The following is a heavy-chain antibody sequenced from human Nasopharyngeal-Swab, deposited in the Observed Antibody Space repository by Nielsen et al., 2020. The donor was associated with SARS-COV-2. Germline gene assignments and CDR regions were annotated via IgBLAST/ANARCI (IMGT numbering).Heavy chain of an antibody. D-gene: IGHD3-3*01. CDR1: GFTFNNYN. CDR3: AKEESSYDFWSGYVTNFYYNGMDV. V-gene: IGHV3-21*04. Sequence: GGSLRLSCAASGFTFNNYNFNWVRQAPGKGLEWVSSISSSSSYIYYADSVKGRFTISRDNAKNSLYLQMNSLRAEDTAVYYCAKEESSYDFWSGYVTNFYYNGMDVWGQGTTVTVSS. CDR2: ISSSSSYI. J-gene: IGHJ6*02.